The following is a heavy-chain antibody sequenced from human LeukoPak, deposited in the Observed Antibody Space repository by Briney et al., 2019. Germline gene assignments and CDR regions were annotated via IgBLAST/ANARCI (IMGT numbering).Heavy chain of an antibody. CDR1: GFTFDDYA. Sequence: GGSLRLSCAASGFTFDDYAMHWVRQPPGKGLEWVSLISGDGGSTSYADSVKGRFTISRDNAQNMLFLQMNTLRVDDTAVYYCVRGAPFDYWGQGTLVTVPS. J-gene: IGHJ4*02. V-gene: IGHV3-43*02. D-gene: IGHD1-26*01. CDR2: ISGDGGST. CDR3: VRGAPFDY.